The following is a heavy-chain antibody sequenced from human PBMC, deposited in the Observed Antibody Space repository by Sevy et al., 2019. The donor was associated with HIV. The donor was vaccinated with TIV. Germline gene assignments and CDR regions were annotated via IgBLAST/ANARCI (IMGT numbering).Heavy chain of an antibody. D-gene: IGHD3-22*01. V-gene: IGHV1-8*01. CDR2: MNSNRGNT. CDR3: ARYYYDSSGYYDYNGMDV. Sequence: KAGASVKVSCKASGYTFTSYDINWVRQATGQGLEWMGWMNSNRGNTGYAQKFQGRVTMTRNTSISTAYMELSSLRSEDTAVYYCARYYYDSSGYYDYNGMDVWGQGTTVTVSS. J-gene: IGHJ6*02. CDR1: GYTFTSYD.